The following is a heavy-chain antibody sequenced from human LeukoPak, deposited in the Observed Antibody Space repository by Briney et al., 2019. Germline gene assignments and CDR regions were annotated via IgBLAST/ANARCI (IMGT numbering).Heavy chain of an antibody. CDR2: IHSSGNT. Sequence: SETLSLTCAVSGDSISSNTYYWGWIRQPPGKGLECIGNIHSSGNTFYKPPLKSRVTISVDTSKNQFSLKLSSVTAADTAVYYCARAPPRSFDYWGQGTLVTVSS. J-gene: IGHJ4*02. CDR1: GDSISSNTYY. V-gene: IGHV4-39*07. CDR3: ARAPPRSFDY.